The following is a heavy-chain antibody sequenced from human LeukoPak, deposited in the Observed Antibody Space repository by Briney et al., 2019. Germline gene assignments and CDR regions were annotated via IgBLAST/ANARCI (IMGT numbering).Heavy chain of an antibody. CDR3: ARECSSTSCYDY. D-gene: IGHD2-2*01. CDR1: GGTFSGYT. V-gene: IGHV1-69*02. J-gene: IGHJ4*02. CDR2: IIPILGIA. Sequence: SVKVSCKASGGTFSGYTISWVRQAPGQGLEWMGRIIPILGIANYAQKFQGRVTITADKSTRTTYMELSSLRSEDTAVYYCARECSSTSCYDYWGQGTLVTVSS.